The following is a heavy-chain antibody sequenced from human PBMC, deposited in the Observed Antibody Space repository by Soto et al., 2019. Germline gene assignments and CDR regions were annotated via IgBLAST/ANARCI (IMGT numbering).Heavy chain of an antibody. D-gene: IGHD1-1*01. CDR1: GGSISSSS. CDR2: IFYTGST. J-gene: IGHJ4*02. Sequence: SETLSLTCTVSGGSISSSSWNWIRQAPGKRLEWIGCIFYTGSTNCNPSLKSRVTISVDTSKNQFSLKLSSVTAADTAVYYCARELNGIQAFDYWGQGALVTVSS. V-gene: IGHV4-59*12. CDR3: ARELNGIQAFDY.